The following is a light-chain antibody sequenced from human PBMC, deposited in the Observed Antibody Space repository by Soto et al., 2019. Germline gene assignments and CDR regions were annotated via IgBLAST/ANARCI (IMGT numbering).Light chain of an antibody. V-gene: IGLV4-69*01. CDR3: QTWGTGINVI. Sequence: QPVLTQSPSASASPGASVKLTCTLSSGHSSYAIAWHQQQPEKGPRYLMKLNSDGSHSKGDGIPDRFSGSSSGAERYLTISSLQSEDEADYYCQTWGTGINVIFGGGTKLTVL. CDR1: SGHSSYA. CDR2: LNSDGSH. J-gene: IGLJ2*01.